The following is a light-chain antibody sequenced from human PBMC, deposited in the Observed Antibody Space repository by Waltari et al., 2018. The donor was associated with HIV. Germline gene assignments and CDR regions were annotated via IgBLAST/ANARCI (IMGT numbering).Light chain of an antibody. V-gene: IGLV1-44*01. CDR3: AAWDDSLKGGA. J-gene: IGLJ1*01. CDR2: SNN. CDR1: TSNIRGNT. Sequence: QSVLAQPPSASGTPGQRVTIPCSGSTSNIRGNTVSCYQQLPGTAPKLLIYSNNERPSGVPDRLSGSTSGTSASLVISGLQSEDEADYYCAAWDDSLKGGAFGTGTKVTVL.